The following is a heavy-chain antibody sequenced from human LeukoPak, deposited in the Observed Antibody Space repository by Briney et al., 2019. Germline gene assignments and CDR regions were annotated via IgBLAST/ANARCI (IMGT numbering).Heavy chain of an antibody. V-gene: IGHV1-69*13. Sequence: SVKVSCKASGGTFSSYVIIWVRQAPGQGLEWMGGIIPIFDTTNYAQKFQARVTITADESTSTAYMELSSLRSEDTAVYYCARVFPPINGYGSGSYSFLGSLDPWGQGTLVTVSS. CDR2: IIPIFDTT. CDR3: ARVFPPINGYGSGSYSFLGSLDP. CDR1: GGTFSSYV. D-gene: IGHD3-10*01. J-gene: IGHJ5*02.